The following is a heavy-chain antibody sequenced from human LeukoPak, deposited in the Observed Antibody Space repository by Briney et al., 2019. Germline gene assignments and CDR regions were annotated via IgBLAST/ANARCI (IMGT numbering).Heavy chain of an antibody. J-gene: IGHJ4*02. CDR1: GGSISSGDYY. CDR2: IYYSGTT. D-gene: IGHD3-3*01. Sequence: SETLSLTCTVSGGSISSGDYYWNLIRQPPGKGLEWIGYIYYSGTTCYNPSLQSRVTISVDTSKNQFSLKLTSVTAADTAVYYCARSTIFGYSDYWGQGTLVTVSS. V-gene: IGHV4-30-4*08. CDR3: ARSTIFGYSDY.